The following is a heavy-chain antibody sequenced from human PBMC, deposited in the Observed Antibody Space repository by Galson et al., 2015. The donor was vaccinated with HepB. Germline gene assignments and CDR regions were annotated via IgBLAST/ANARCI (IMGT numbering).Heavy chain of an antibody. V-gene: IGHV3-49*03. CDR2: IRSKTNGGTE. J-gene: IGHJ4*02. Sequence: SLRLSCAASGFIFADYAVSWFRQAPGRGLEWVAFIRSKTNGGTEEYAASVNYRFTISRDDSRISAYLHMNSLNTEDTADYYCASSNAPPRTTLFRYFDYWSQGAQVTVSS. CDR3: ASSNAPPRTTLFRYFDY. D-gene: IGHD3-3*01. CDR1: GFIFADYA.